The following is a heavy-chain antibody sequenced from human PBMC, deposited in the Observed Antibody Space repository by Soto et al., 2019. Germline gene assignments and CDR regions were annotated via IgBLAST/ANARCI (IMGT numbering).Heavy chain of an antibody. D-gene: IGHD5-18*01. CDR1: GFTFSSYG. CDR2: ISYDGSNK. Sequence: GGSLGLSCAASGFTFSSYGMHWVRQAPGKGLEWVAVISYDGSNKYYADSVKGRFTISRDNSKNTLYLQMNSLRAEDTAVYYCAKDPYSYGPGYFDYWGQGTLVTVSS. V-gene: IGHV3-30*18. J-gene: IGHJ4*02. CDR3: AKDPYSYGPGYFDY.